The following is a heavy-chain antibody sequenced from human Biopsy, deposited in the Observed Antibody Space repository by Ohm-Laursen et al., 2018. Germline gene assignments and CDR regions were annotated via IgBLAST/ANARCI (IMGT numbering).Heavy chain of an antibody. CDR3: ARHLLGGGAYYDY. D-gene: IGHD2-15*01. Sequence: SVKVSCNASGGTVSSYGISWVRQAPGQGLEWMGVIIPIFGIANYAQELQGRVTITADESTSTAYMELSSLRSKDTAVYYCARHLLGGGAYYDYWGQGTLVTVSS. CDR2: IIPIFGIA. V-gene: IGHV1-69*13. CDR1: GGTVSSYG. J-gene: IGHJ4*02.